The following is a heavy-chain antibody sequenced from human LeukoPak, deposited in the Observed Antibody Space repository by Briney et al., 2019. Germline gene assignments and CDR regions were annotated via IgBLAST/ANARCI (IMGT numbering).Heavy chain of an antibody. J-gene: IGHJ5*02. CDR3: ARGPHYSSGWSNWFDP. CDR2: IYSDGNT. D-gene: IGHD6-19*01. Sequence: GGSLRLSCAVSGFTVSSIYMSWVRQAPGKGLEWVSFIYSDGNTYYGDSVKGRFTLSRDSSRNTLYLQMNSLRAEDTAVYYCARGPHYSSGWSNWFDPWGQGTLVTVSS. V-gene: IGHV3-53*01. CDR1: GFTVSSIY.